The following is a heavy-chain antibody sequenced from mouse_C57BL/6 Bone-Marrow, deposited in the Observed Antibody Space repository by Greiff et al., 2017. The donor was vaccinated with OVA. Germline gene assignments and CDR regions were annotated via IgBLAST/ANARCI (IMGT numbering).Heavy chain of an antibody. CDR3: ARCRFYYYLYYFDY. CDR1: GYTFTSYW. V-gene: IGHV1-64*01. D-gene: IGHD1-1*01. CDR2: IHPNSGST. Sequence: QVQLQQPGAELVKPGASVKLSCKASGYTFTSYWMHWVKQRPGQGLEWIGMIHPNSGSTNYNEKFKSKATLTVDKSSSTAYMQLSSLTSEDSAVYYCARCRFYYYLYYFDYWGQGTTLTVSS. J-gene: IGHJ2*01.